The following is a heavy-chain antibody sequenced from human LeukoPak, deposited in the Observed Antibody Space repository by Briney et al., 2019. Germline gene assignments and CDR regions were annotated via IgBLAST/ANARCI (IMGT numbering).Heavy chain of an antibody. V-gene: IGHV3-7*03. D-gene: IGHD5-18*01. CDR1: GFTVSSNY. Sequence: PGGSLRLSCAASGFTVSSNYMSWVRQAPGKGLEWVANIKQDGNEKYYVDSVKGRFTISRDNAKNSLYLQMNSLRAEDTAVYYCARPKRGYSPYYYYYMDVWGKGTTVTISS. J-gene: IGHJ6*03. CDR3: ARPKRGYSPYYYYYMDV. CDR2: IKQDGNEK.